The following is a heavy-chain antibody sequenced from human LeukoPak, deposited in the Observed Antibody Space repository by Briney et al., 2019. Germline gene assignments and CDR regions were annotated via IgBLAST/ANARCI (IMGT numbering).Heavy chain of an antibody. CDR3: AREFSLWVRGVIDY. Sequence: SETLSLTCTVSGYSISSGYYWGWIRQPPGKGLEWIGSIYHSGSTYYNPSLKSRVTMSVDTSKNQFSLKLSSVTAADTAVYYCAREFSLWVRGVIDYWGQGTLVTVSS. CDR2: IYHSGST. CDR1: GYSISSGYY. J-gene: IGHJ4*02. V-gene: IGHV4-38-2*02. D-gene: IGHD3-10*01.